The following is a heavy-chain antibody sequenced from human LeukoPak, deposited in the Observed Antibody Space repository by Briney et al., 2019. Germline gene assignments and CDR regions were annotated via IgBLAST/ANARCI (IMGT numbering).Heavy chain of an antibody. CDR3: ARDSSRSHYYDSSGYYFNNWFDH. CDR2: INPNSGGT. J-gene: IGHJ5*02. D-gene: IGHD3-22*01. V-gene: IGHV1-2*02. CDR1: GYTLTGYT. Sequence: ASVKVSCKASGYTLTGYTMQWVPQAPRQGLEWMGWINPNSGGTNYAQRFQGRVTMTRDTSISTAYMELSRLRSDDTAVYYCARDSSRSHYYDSSGYYFNNWFDHWGQGTLVTVSS.